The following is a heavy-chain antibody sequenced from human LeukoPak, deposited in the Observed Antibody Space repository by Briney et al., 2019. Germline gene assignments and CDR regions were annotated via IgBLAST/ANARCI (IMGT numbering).Heavy chain of an antibody. V-gene: IGHV4-39*01. Sequence: SETLSLTCSVSGGSITYSHYYWGWVRQPPGKGLEWIGGIYYSGSTYYNPSLKSRVTISVDTSRNEFSLRLSSVAAADTALYFCARQSGSYGGILDNWGQGILGTVSS. CDR2: IYYSGST. J-gene: IGHJ4*02. CDR1: GGSITYSHYY. CDR3: ARQSGSYGGILDN. D-gene: IGHD1-26*01.